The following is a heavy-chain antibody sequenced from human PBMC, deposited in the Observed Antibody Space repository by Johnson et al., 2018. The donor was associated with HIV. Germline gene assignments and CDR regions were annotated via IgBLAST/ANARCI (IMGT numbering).Heavy chain of an antibody. D-gene: IGHD6-6*01. CDR1: GFTFNDHG. V-gene: IGHV3-33*08. J-gene: IGHJ3*02. CDR3: ARLEYSSVSPLLGAFDI. CDR2: IWYDGSNK. Sequence: QVQLVESGGGVVRPGGSLRLSCAASGFTFNDHGMTWVRQVPGKGLEWVAVIWYDGSNKYYTDYVKGRFTISRDNSKNTLYLQMNSLRAEDTALYYCARLEYSSVSPLLGAFDIWGQGTLVTVSS.